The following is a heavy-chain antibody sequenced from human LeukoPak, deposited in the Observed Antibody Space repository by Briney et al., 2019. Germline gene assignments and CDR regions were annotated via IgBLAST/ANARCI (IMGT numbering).Heavy chain of an antibody. Sequence: GGSLRLSCAASGFTFSDYYMSWIRQAPVKGLEWVSTISDSGDNTYYADSVKGRFTISRDNSKRTLYVLMSSLGAEDTAIYYCAKGDYGGYPHYFDYWGQGTLVTVSS. CDR3: AKGDYGGYPHYFDY. CDR1: GFTFSDYY. D-gene: IGHD4-17*01. J-gene: IGHJ4*02. CDR2: ISDSGDNT. V-gene: IGHV3-23*01.